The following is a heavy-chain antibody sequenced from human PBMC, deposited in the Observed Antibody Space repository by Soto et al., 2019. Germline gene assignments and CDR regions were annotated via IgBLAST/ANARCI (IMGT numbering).Heavy chain of an antibody. CDR3: ARDGLPDDFRSGGYWFDP. CDR2: ISHDGRIE. J-gene: IGHJ5*02. D-gene: IGHD3-3*01. CDR1: GFTFSTFA. V-gene: IGHV3-30-3*01. Sequence: QVHLVESGGGVVQPGRSLRLSCAASGFTFSTFALHWVRQAPGEGLEWVALISHDGRIEKYPDSVKGRFTISRDNSKNTLYMQMDSLRLEDTGVYYCARDGLPDDFRSGGYWFDPWGQGTQVTVSS.